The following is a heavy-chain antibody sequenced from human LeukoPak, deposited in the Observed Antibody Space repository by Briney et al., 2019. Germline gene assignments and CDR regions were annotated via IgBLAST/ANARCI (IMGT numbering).Heavy chain of an antibody. V-gene: IGHV3-23*01. J-gene: IGHJ3*02. D-gene: IGHD6-13*01. CDR2: ISGSGGST. CDR3: AYSSSWFRGHAFDI. CDR1: GFTSSSYA. Sequence: GGSLRLSCAASGFTSSSYAMSWVRQAPGKGLEWVSAISGSGGSTYYADSVKGRFTISRDNSKNTLYLQMNSLRAEDTAVYYCAYSSSWFRGHAFDIWGQGTMVTVSS.